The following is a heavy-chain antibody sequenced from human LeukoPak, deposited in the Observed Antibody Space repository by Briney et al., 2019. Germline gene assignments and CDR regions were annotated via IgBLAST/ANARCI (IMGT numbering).Heavy chain of an antibody. Sequence: ASETLSLTCTVSGGSISSGGYYWSWIRQHPGKGLEWIGYIYYSGSTYYNPSLKSRVTISVDTSKNQFSLKLSSVTAADTAVYYCARGVIAVARAYYYYYYGMDVWGQGTTVTVSS. J-gene: IGHJ6*02. V-gene: IGHV4-31*03. CDR1: GGSISSGGYY. CDR3: ARGVIAVARAYYYYYYGMDV. D-gene: IGHD6-19*01. CDR2: IYYSGST.